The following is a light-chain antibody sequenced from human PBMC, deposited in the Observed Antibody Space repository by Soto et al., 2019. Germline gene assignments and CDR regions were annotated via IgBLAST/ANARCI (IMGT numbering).Light chain of an antibody. CDR3: SSYAGSNNYV. CDR1: SSDVGGYNY. J-gene: IGLJ1*01. Sequence: QSVLAQPPSASGSPGQSVTISCTGTSSDVGGYNYVSWYQQHPGKAPKLMIYEVSKRPSGVPDRFSGSKSGNTASLTVSRLLAEDEADYYCSSYAGSNNYVFGTGTKVT. V-gene: IGLV2-8*01. CDR2: EVS.